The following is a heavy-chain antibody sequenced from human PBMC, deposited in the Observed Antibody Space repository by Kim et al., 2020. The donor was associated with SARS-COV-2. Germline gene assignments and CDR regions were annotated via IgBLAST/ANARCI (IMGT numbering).Heavy chain of an antibody. CDR3: PRYYYGSGSYLRRGMMDY. CDR2: ISGSGGST. D-gene: IGHD3-10*01. V-gene: IGHV3-23*01. Sequence: GGSLRLSCAASGFTFSSYAMSWVRQAPGKGLEWVSAISGSGGSTYYADSVKGRFTISRDNSKNTLYLQMNSLRAEDTAVYYCPRYYYGSGSYLRRGMMDYWGQGTLVTVSS. J-gene: IGHJ4*02. CDR1: GFTFSSYA.